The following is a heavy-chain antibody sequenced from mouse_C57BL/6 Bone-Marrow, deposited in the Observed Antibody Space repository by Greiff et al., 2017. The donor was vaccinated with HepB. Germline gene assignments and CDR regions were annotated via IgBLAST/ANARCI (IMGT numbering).Heavy chain of an antibody. V-gene: IGHV1-55*01. CDR3: ARTGFVDYDWGES. Sequence: QVQLKQPGAELVKPGASVKMSCKASGYTFTSYWITWVKQRPGQGLEWIGDIYPGSGSTNYNEKFKSKATLTVDTSSSTAYMQLSSLTSEDSAVYYCARTGFVDYDWGESWGQGTTLTVSS. D-gene: IGHD2-4*01. CDR2: IYPGSGST. J-gene: IGHJ2*01. CDR1: GYTFTSYW.